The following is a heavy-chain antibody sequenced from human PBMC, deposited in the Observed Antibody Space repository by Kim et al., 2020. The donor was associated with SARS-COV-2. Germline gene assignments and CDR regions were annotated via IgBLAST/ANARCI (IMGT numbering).Heavy chain of an antibody. D-gene: IGHD6-19*01. Sequence: YADSVKGRFTISRDNAKNTMYLQMNSLRAEDTAVYDCARALAVAGTGGYYWGQGTLVTVSS. V-gene: IGHV3-74*01. CDR3: ARALAVAGTGGYY. J-gene: IGHJ4*02.